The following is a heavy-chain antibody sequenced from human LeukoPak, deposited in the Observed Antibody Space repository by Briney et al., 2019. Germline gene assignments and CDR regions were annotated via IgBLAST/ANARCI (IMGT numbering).Heavy chain of an antibody. J-gene: IGHJ4*02. Sequence: ASVKVSCKASGYTFTSYDINGVRQATGQGLECRGWINPNSGNTGYAQKLQGRVTMTRNTSISTAYMELSSLRSEDTAVYYCARSRRGGSKYYFDYWGQGTLVTVSS. CDR1: GYTFTSYD. V-gene: IGHV1-8*01. CDR2: INPNSGNT. D-gene: IGHD1-26*01. CDR3: ARSRRGGSKYYFDY.